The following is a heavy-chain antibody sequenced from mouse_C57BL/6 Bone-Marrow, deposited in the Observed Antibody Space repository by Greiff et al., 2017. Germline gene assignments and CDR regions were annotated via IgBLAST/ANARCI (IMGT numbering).Heavy chain of an antibody. J-gene: IGHJ3*01. V-gene: IGHV1-11*01. D-gene: IGHD2-2*01. CDR3: AYGYDEWFAY. Sequence: QVQLQQSGAELASPGASVTLSCTASGYTFTDHIMNWVQKRPGQGLEWIGRIYPVSGETNYNQNVMGKATFSVDRSSSTVYMVLNSLTSEDHAVYYWAYGYDEWFAYWGQGTLVTVSA. CDR1: GYTFTDHI. CDR2: IYPVSGET.